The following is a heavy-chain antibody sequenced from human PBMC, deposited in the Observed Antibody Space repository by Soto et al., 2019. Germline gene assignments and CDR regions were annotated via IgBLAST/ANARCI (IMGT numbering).Heavy chain of an antibody. Sequence: SETLSLTCAVYGGSFSGYYWSWIRQPPGKGLEWIGEINHSGGTNYNPSLKSRVTISVDTSKNQFSLKLSSVTAADTAVYYCARGPPYYDFWSGYYKGYYYGMDVWGQGTTVTVSS. V-gene: IGHV4-34*01. CDR2: INHSGGT. D-gene: IGHD3-3*01. J-gene: IGHJ6*02. CDR1: GGSFSGYY. CDR3: ARGPPYYDFWSGYYKGYYYGMDV.